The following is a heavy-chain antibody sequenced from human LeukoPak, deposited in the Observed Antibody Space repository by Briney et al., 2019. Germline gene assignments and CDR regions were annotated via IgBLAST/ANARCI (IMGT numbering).Heavy chain of an antibody. CDR3: ARSSSSGRANAFDI. J-gene: IGHJ3*02. CDR1: GYTFTVYY. D-gene: IGHD3-22*01. V-gene: IGHV1-2*02. CDR2: INPNSGGT. Sequence: ASVKVSCKASGYTFTVYYMHWVRQAPGQGLEWMGWINPNSGGTNYAQKFQGRVTMTRDTSISTAYMELSRLRSDDTAVYYCARSSSSGRANAFDIWGQGTMVTVSS.